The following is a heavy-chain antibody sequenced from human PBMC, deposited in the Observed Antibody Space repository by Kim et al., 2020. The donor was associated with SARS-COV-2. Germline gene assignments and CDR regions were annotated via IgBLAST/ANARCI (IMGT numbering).Heavy chain of an antibody. J-gene: IGHJ4*02. CDR2: TRNKANSYTT. CDR3: ARARGGSYPPFDY. V-gene: IGHV3-72*01. CDR1: GFTFSDHY. Sequence: GGSLRLSCAVSGFTFSDHYMDWVRQAPGKGLEWVGRTRNKANSYTTEYAASVKGRFTISRDYSKNSLYLQMNSLKNEDTAVYYCARARGGSYPPFDYWGQGTLVTVSS. D-gene: IGHD3-16*02.